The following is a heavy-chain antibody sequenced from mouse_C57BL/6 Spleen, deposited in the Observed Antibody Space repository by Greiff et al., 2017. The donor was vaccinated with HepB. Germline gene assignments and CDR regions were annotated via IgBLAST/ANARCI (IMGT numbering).Heavy chain of an antibody. J-gene: IGHJ4*01. CDR2: IYPGSGST. V-gene: IGHV1-55*01. Sequence: QVQLQQSGAELVKPGASVKMSCKASGYTFTSYWITWVKQRPGQGLEWIGDIYPGSGSTNYNEKFKSKATLTVDTSSSTAYMQLSSLTSEDSAVYYCARSTTRGPVYYYAMDYWGQGTSVTVSS. CDR1: GYTFTSYW. D-gene: IGHD2-14*01. CDR3: ARSTTRGPVYYYAMDY.